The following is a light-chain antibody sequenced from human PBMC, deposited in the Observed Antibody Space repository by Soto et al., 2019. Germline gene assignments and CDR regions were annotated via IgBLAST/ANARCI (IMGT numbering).Light chain of an antibody. Sequence: EIGLTQSPATLSLSPGERATLSCRASQSVSSYLAWYQQKPGQAPRLLIYGASTRATGIPARFSGSGSGTDFTLTISRLEPEDFAVYYCQQYGSSPEPTFGGGGKAAIK. V-gene: IGKV3-20*01. CDR1: QSVSSY. CDR3: QQYGSSPEPT. J-gene: IGKJ4*01. CDR2: GAS.